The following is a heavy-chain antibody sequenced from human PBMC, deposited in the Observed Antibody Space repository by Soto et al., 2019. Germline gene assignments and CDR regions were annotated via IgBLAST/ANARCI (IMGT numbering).Heavy chain of an antibody. Sequence: PGGSLRLSRAASGFSFSDYYMSWIRQAPGKGLEWVSLISTSGSSTDYADSVKGRFTISRDNAKNSLSLQMNSLRAEDTAVYYCANLAKNYYHYMDVWGKGTTVTVS. CDR2: ISTSGSST. J-gene: IGHJ6*03. D-gene: IGHD1-26*01. CDR3: ANLAKNYYHYMDV. CDR1: GFSFSDYY. V-gene: IGHV3-11*01.